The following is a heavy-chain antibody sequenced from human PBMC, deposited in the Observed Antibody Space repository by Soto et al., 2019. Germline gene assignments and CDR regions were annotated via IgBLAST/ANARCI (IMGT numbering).Heavy chain of an antibody. CDR1: GFTFSSYG. CDR2: IWYDGSNK. Sequence: QVQLVESGGGVVQPGRSLRLSCAASGFTFSSYGMHWVRQAPGKGLEWVAVIWYDGSNKYYADSVKGRFTISRDNSKNTPYLQINSLRAEDLAVYYCARDGQKNYYGAGSYQNYYYYYGMDVWGQGTTVTVSS. J-gene: IGHJ6*02. D-gene: IGHD3-10*01. V-gene: IGHV3-33*01. CDR3: ARDGQKNYYGAGSYQNYYYYYGMDV.